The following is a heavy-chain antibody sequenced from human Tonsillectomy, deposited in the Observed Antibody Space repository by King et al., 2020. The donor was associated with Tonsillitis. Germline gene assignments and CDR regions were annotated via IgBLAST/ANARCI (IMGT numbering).Heavy chain of an antibody. V-gene: IGHV1-3*01. J-gene: IGHJ4*02. CDR3: ARVPTPPVVGYYDSSGYYS. Sequence: QLVQSGAEVKKPGASVKVSCKASGYTFTSYAMHWVRQAPGQRLEWMGWINAGNGNTKYSQKFQGRVTITRDTSASTAYMELSSLRSEDTAVYYCARVPTPPVVGYYDSSGYYSWGQGTLVTVSS. CDR2: INAGNGNT. CDR1: GYTFTSYA. D-gene: IGHD3-22*01.